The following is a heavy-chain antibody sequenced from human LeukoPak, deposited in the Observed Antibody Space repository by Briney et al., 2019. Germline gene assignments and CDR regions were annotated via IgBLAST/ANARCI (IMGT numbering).Heavy chain of an antibody. Sequence: GGSLRLSCAASGFTFSSYNMNWVRQAPGKGLEWVSSISSSSSYIYYADSVKGRFTISRDNAKNSLYLQMNSLRAEDTAVYYCARESVAGTSIDYWGQGTLVTVSS. CDR1: GFTFSSYN. CDR2: ISSSSSYI. V-gene: IGHV3-21*01. D-gene: IGHD6-19*01. CDR3: ARESVAGTSIDY. J-gene: IGHJ4*02.